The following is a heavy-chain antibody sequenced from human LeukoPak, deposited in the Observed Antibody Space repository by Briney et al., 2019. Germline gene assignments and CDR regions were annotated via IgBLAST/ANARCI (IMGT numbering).Heavy chain of an antibody. J-gene: IGHJ4*02. D-gene: IGHD1-26*01. CDR3: ARGSGSYYEDFDY. CDR2: ISYDGSNK. CDR1: GSTFSSYA. Sequence: GGSLRLSCAASGSTFSSYAMHWVRQAPGKGLEWVAVISYDGSNKYYADSVKGRFTISRDNSKNTLYLQMNSLRAEDTAVYYCARGSGSYYEDFDYWGQGTLVTVSS. V-gene: IGHV3-30*04.